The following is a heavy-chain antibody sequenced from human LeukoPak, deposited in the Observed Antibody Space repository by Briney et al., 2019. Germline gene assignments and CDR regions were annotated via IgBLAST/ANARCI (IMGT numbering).Heavy chain of an antibody. V-gene: IGHV5-51*01. D-gene: IGHD5-18*01. CDR1: GYSFTSYW. CDR2: IYPGDSDT. Sequence: GESLKISCKGSGYSFTSYWIGWVRQMPGKGLEWMGIIYPGDSDTRYSPSFQGQVTISADKSISTAYLQWSSLKASDTAMYYCASSRGYSYGYGPYIDYWGQGTLVTVSS. J-gene: IGHJ4*02. CDR3: ASSRGYSYGYGPYIDY.